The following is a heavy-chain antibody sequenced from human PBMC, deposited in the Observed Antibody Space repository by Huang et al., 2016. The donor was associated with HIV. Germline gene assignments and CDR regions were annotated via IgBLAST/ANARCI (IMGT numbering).Heavy chain of an antibody. V-gene: IGHV1-18*01. CDR2: VSPYNGDT. CDR3: ARKFGRDFDY. Sequence: QVKLVQSGAEVKKPGASVTVSCKTSGYTFSGYAITWVRQAPGQGLEWMGCVSPYNGDTNYVQNLQGRVTMTTDMSTTTAYMELRSLTSDDTAIYYCARKFGRDFDYWGQGTLVTVSS. D-gene: IGHD3-16*01. CDR1: GYTFSGYA. J-gene: IGHJ4*02.